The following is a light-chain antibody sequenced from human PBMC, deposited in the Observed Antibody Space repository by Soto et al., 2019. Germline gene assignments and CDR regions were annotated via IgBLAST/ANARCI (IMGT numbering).Light chain of an antibody. J-gene: IGLJ2*01. V-gene: IGLV1-47*01. CDR2: RNT. CDR3: AAWDASLSGRGV. Sequence: QSVLTQPPSASGTPGQRVTISCSGSSSNIGSNYGYWYQQLPGTAPKLLIYRNTQRPSGVPDRFSGSKSGASASLAISGLRSEDEADYYCAAWDASLSGRGVFGGGTKVTVL. CDR1: SSNIGSNY.